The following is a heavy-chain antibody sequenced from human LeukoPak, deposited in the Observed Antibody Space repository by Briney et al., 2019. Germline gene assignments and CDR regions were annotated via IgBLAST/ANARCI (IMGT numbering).Heavy chain of an antibody. D-gene: IGHD2-2*01. J-gene: IGHJ6*03. CDR1: GYTFTGSY. V-gene: IGHV1-2*02. CDR3: ARGVYCSSSSCSGGLGYYFYFMDV. Sequence: ASVKVSCKASGYTFTGSYLHWVRQAPGQGLEWMGWINPNDGGTNHAQKFQGRVTMTRDTSISTAYMELSSLRSDDTAVYYCARGVYCSSSSCSGGLGYYFYFMDVWGKGTTVTVSS. CDR2: INPNDGGT.